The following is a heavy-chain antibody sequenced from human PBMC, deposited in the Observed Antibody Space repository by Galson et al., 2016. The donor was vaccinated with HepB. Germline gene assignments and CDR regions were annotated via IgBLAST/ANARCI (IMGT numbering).Heavy chain of an antibody. CDR1: GDSVSSNSAT. Sequence: CAISGDSVSSNSATWDWIRQSPSRGLEWLGRTYYRSKWYNDYAVSVKSRVTINPDTSKNQFSLQLNSVTPEDTAVYYCAREGCSGWLFDYWGQGTLVTASS. D-gene: IGHD6-19*01. V-gene: IGHV6-1*01. J-gene: IGHJ4*02. CDR3: AREGCSGWLFDY. CDR2: TYYRSKWYN.